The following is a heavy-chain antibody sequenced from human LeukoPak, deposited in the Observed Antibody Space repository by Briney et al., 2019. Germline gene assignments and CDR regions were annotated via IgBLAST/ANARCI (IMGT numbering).Heavy chain of an antibody. CDR3: ARGDYYYDSSDRWDAFDI. Sequence: GSSVKVSCKASGGTFSSYAISWVRQAPGQGLEWMGGIIPIFGIANYAQKFQGRVTITTDESTSTAYMELSSLRSEDTAVYYCARGDYYYDSSDRWDAFDIWGQGTMVTVP. D-gene: IGHD3-22*01. V-gene: IGHV1-69*05. CDR1: GGTFSSYA. CDR2: IIPIFGIA. J-gene: IGHJ3*02.